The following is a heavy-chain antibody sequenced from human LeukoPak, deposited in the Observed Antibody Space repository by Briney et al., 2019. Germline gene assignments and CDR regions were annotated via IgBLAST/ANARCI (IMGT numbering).Heavy chain of an antibody. Sequence: PGGSLRLSCAASGFTFSSYAMSWVRQAPGKGLEWVSAINGRDDSTFYADSVKGRFTISRDNPKNTLNLQMNSLRAEDTAVYYCATLLGVAGHYWGQGTLVTVSS. CDR1: GFTFSSYA. CDR2: INGRDDST. J-gene: IGHJ4*02. D-gene: IGHD6-19*01. V-gene: IGHV3-23*01. CDR3: ATLLGVAGHY.